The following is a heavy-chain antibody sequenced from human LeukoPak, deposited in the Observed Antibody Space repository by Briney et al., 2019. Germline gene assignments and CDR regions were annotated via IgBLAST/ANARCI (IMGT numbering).Heavy chain of an antibody. V-gene: IGHV3-7*01. CDR2: MKQDGSER. D-gene: IGHD3-16*01. CDR3: ARGRLGTTMNTYYFDY. J-gene: IGHJ4*02. Sequence: GSLRLFCAASGFPFRCYWMSRVRPASGKGPEWVAHMKQDGSERYYVDSVKGRFTISRDNAKMSLYLQMNSLRAEDTAVYYCARGRLGTTMNTYYFDYWGQGTLVTVSS. CDR1: GFPFRCYW.